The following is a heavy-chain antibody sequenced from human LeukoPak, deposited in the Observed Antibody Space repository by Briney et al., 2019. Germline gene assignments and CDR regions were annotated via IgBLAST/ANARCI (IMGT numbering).Heavy chain of an antibody. J-gene: IGHJ4*02. CDR3: ARGGYSYGSLVVFDY. V-gene: IGHV4-59*01. Sequence: PSETLSLTCTVSGGSISSYYRSWIRQPPGKGLEWIGYIYYSGSTTYNPSLTSRVTISVDTSKNQFSLRLSSVTAADTAVYYCARGGYSYGSLVVFDYWGQGTLVTVSS. D-gene: IGHD5-18*01. CDR2: IYYSGST. CDR1: GGSISSYY.